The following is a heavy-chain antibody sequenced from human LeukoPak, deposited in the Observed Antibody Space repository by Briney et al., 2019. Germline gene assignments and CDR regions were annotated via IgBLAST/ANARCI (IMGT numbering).Heavy chain of an antibody. V-gene: IGHV3-30*18. CDR1: GFTFSTYG. CDR2: ISYDGNNK. J-gene: IGHJ4*02. Sequence: GTSLRLSCAASGFTFSTYGMHWVRQAPGKGLEWVAVISYDGNNKYYADSVKGRFTISRDNSKNTLYLQMNSLRAEDTAVYYCAKELSSWSSLDYWGQGTLVTVSS. CDR3: AKELSSWSSLDY. D-gene: IGHD6-13*01.